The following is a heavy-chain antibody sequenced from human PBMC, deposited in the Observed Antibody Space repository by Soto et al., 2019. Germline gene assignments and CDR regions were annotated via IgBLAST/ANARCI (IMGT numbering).Heavy chain of an antibody. CDR3: ARKDNRYSSSWDNWFDP. Sequence: QVQLQESGPGLVKPSQTLSLTCTVSGGSISSGGYYWSWIRQHPGKGLEWIGYIYYSGSTYYNPSLKSRVTISVDTSKNQFSLKLSSVTAADTAVYYCARKDNRYSSSWDNWFDPWGQGTLVTVSS. CDR2: IYYSGST. J-gene: IGHJ5*02. CDR1: GGSISSGGYY. D-gene: IGHD6-13*01. V-gene: IGHV4-31*03.